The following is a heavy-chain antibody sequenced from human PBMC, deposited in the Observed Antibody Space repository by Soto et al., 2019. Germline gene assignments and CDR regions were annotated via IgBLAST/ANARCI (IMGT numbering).Heavy chain of an antibody. Sequence: SETLSLTCTVSGGSISSYYWSWIRQPPGKGLEWIGYIYYSGSTNYNPSLKSRVTISVDTSKNQFSLKLSSVTAADTAVYYCARGLGGSGSYYNGNNWFDPWGQGTLVTVSS. CDR1: GGSISSYY. D-gene: IGHD3-10*01. CDR2: IYYSGST. J-gene: IGHJ5*02. V-gene: IGHV4-59*01. CDR3: ARGLGGSGSYYNGNNWFDP.